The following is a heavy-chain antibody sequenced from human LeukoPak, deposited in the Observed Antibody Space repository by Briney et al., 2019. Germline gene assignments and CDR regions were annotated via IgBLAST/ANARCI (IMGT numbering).Heavy chain of an antibody. CDR3: ARDQYYDFWSGYYTSFRLSWFDP. CDR1: GGTFSSYA. Sequence: GSSVKVSCKASGGTFSSYAISWVRQAPGQGLEWMGGIIPIFGTANYAQKFQGRVTITTDESTSTAYMELSSLRSEDTAVYYCARDQYYDFWSGYYTSFRLSWFDPWGQGTLVTVSS. V-gene: IGHV1-69*05. J-gene: IGHJ5*02. D-gene: IGHD3-3*01. CDR2: IIPIFGTA.